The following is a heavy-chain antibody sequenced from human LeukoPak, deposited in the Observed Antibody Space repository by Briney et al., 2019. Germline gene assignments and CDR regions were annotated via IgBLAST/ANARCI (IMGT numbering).Heavy chain of an antibody. CDR3: ARHIGTYYDY. CDR1: GFTFSTYW. D-gene: IGHD2-21*01. J-gene: IGHJ4*02. V-gene: IGHV3-7*01. Sequence: PGGSLRLSCAASGFTFSTYWMGWVRQAPGKGLEWVANIKQDGSEKYYVNSVKARFTISRDNAKNSLYLQMDSLRAEDTAVYYCARHIGTYYDYWGQGTLVTVSS. CDR2: IKQDGSEK.